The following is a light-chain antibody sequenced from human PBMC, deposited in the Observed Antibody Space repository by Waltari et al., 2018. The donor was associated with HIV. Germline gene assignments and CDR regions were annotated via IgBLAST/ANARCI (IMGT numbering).Light chain of an antibody. CDR2: KAS. CDR1: QSISSW. Sequence: DIQMTQSPSTLSAYVGDRVTITCRASQSISSWLAWYQQKPGKAPKLLIYKASSLETGVPSRFSGSGSGTEFTLTISSLQPDDCATYYCQHYNTYPWTFGQGTKVEIK. CDR3: QHYNTYPWT. J-gene: IGKJ1*01. V-gene: IGKV1-5*03.